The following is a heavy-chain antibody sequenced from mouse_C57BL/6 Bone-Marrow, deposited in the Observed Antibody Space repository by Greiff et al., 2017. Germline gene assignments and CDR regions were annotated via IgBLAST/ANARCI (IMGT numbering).Heavy chain of an antibody. CDR2: IYPGGGYT. D-gene: IGHD3-3*01. Sequence: QVQLQQPGAELVKPGASVKVSCKASGYTFTNYWIGWAKQRPGNGLEWIGDIYPGGGYTNYNEKFKGKATLTADKSSRTAYMQFSSLTAEDSAIYYCARKGRGAMDNWGQGTSVTVSA. J-gene: IGHJ4*01. V-gene: IGHV1-63*01. CDR1: GYTFTNYW. CDR3: ARKGRGAMDN.